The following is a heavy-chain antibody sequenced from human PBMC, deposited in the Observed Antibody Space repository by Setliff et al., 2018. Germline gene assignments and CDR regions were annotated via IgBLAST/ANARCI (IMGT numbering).Heavy chain of an antibody. V-gene: IGHV4-4*08. CDR1: GDAISSYY. D-gene: IGHD2-15*01. CDR2: IYSTGST. J-gene: IGHJ4*02. Sequence: PSETLSLTCSVSGDAISSYYWSWIRQPPGKGLEWIGYIYSTGSTNYNPSLKSRVAISIDTSKNQFSLKVNSVTAADTAIYYCARGLNSVSWTFAYWGQGSLVTVSS. CDR3: ARGLNSVSWTFAY.